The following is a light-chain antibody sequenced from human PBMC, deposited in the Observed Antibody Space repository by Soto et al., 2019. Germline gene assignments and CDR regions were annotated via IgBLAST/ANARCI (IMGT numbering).Light chain of an antibody. V-gene: IGKV2-28*01. Sequence: DIVMTQSPLSLPVTPGEAASISCRSSQSLLHSNGYNYLDWYLQKPGQSPQLLIYLGSNRAYGVLDRFSGSVSGTDFTLRITSVEAEDGGVYYCVQARQFPWTFGQGTKVEIK. J-gene: IGKJ1*01. CDR3: VQARQFPWT. CDR2: LGS. CDR1: QSLLHSNGYNY.